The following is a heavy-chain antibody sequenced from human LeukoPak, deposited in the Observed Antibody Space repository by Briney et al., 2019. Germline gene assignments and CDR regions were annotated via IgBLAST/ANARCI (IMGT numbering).Heavy chain of an antibody. D-gene: IGHD3-22*01. CDR1: GFTVSSNY. Sequence: GGPVRLSCAASGFTVSSNYMSWVRQAQGKGLEWVSVIYGGGSRYYSVSVKGRFTISRDNSKNTLYLQMNSLRAEDTAVYYCASFYYYDGAFDIWGQGTMVTGPS. CDR2: IYGGGSR. J-gene: IGHJ3*02. CDR3: ASFYYYDGAFDI. V-gene: IGHV3-66*01.